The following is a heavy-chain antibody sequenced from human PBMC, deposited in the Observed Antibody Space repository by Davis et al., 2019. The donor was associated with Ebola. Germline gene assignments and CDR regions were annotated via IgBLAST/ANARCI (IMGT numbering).Heavy chain of an antibody. Sequence: GESLKISCAASGFTFNKYWMHWVRQAPGKGLVYVSRISSDGGITRYADSVKGRFTISREYARNTVFLQMNRLRAEDTALYYCARSSYQPDWWGQGTLVTVSS. CDR2: ISSDGGIT. CDR1: GFTFNKYW. D-gene: IGHD2-2*01. CDR3: ARSSYQPDW. J-gene: IGHJ4*02. V-gene: IGHV3-74*01.